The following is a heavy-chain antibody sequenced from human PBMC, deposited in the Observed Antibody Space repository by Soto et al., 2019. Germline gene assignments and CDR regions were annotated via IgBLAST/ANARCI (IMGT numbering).Heavy chain of an antibody. Sequence: PSETLSLTCTVSGGSISGYYWSWIRQPPGKGLECIGYIYYSGSTSYNPSLKSRVTISLETSKSQFSLRLSSVTAADTAVYYCARLGEYYQSLDPWGPGTLVTDSS. D-gene: IGHD2-2*01. J-gene: IGHJ5*02. CDR3: ARLGEYYQSLDP. V-gene: IGHV4-59*08. CDR1: GGSISGYY. CDR2: IYYSGST.